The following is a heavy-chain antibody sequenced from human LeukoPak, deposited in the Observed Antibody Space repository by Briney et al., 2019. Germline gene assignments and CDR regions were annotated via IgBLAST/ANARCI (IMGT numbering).Heavy chain of an antibody. Sequence: SETLSLTCTVSGGSISSGDYYWSWIRQPPGKGLEWIGYIYYSGSTYYNPSLESRVTISVDTSKNQFSLKLSSVTAADTAVYYCARAPDYYDSSGLPDYWGQGTLVTVSS. V-gene: IGHV4-30-4*01. CDR3: ARAPDYYDSSGLPDY. CDR1: GGSISSGDYY. CDR2: IYYSGST. D-gene: IGHD3-22*01. J-gene: IGHJ4*02.